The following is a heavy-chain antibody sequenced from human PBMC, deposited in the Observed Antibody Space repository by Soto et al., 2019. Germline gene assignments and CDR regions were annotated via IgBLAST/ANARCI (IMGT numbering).Heavy chain of an antibody. D-gene: IGHD3-9*01. Sequence: GGSLRLSCAASGFTFSSYATSWVRQAPGKGLEWVSAISGSGGSTYYADSVKGRFTISRDNSKNTLYLQMNSLRAEDTAVYYCAKDRVFRLHDILTGYYKGFDDWGQGTLVTGSS. CDR3: AKDRVFRLHDILTGYYKGFDD. J-gene: IGHJ4*02. CDR2: ISGSGGST. V-gene: IGHV3-23*01. CDR1: GFTFSSYA.